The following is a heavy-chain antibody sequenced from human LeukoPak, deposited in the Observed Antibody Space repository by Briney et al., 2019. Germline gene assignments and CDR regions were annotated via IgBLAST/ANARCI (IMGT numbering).Heavy chain of an antibody. CDR2: IRPETGEP. CDR3: AVGIVPAARLDH. Sequence: ASVKVSCKISGFGLSVLSIHWMRQAPGKGLEWVGGIRPETGEPIYAQKFQGRVTVTEDTVTDTGYMELRSLTSDDTAIYYCAVGIVPAARLDHWGQGTLVTVSS. D-gene: IGHD2-2*01. V-gene: IGHV1-24*01. CDR1: GFGLSVLS. J-gene: IGHJ4*02.